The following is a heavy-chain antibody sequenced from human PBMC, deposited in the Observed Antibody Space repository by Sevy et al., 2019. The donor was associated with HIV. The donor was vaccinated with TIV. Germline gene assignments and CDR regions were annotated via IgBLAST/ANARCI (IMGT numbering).Heavy chain of an antibody. J-gene: IGHJ4*02. CDR3: TIDPVLFL. CDR1: GFTFSNVW. V-gene: IGHV3-15*01. CDR2: IRSKTDGGTT. Sequence: GGSLRLSCVASGFTFSNVWMSWVRQAPGKGPEWVGRIRSKTDGGTTDYAAPVKGRFTISRDDSKNTLDLQMSGLKTEDTAIYYCTIDPVLFLWGRGTLVTVSS. D-gene: IGHD6-6*01.